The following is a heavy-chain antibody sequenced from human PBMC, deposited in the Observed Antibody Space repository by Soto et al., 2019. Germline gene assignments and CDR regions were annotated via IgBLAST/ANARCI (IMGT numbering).Heavy chain of an antibody. D-gene: IGHD3-10*01. CDR1: GVSINSFH. CDR3: ARGLYYYKLGVPRLDP. V-gene: IGHV4-59*01. Sequence: PSETLSLTCDVSGVSINSFHWTWIRQPPWKGLEWIGYIYNSGTTNYNPSLQSRVTISVDTSKKQFSLNLRSATAADTAVYYCARGLYYYKLGVPRLDPSGQGVLVTVSS. CDR2: IYNSGTT. J-gene: IGHJ5*02.